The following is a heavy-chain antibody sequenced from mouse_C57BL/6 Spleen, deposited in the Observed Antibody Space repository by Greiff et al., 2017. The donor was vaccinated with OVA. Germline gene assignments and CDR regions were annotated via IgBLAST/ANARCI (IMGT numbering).Heavy chain of an antibody. J-gene: IGHJ4*01. CDR3: AGDGYYYAMDY. CDR2: IYPGSGST. Sequence: QVQLQQPGAELVKPGASVKMSCKASGYTFTTYWITWVKQRPGQGLEWIGDIYPGSGSTNYNEKFKSKATLTVDTSSSTAYMQLSSLTSEDSAVYYCAGDGYYYAMDYWGQGTSVTVSS. D-gene: IGHD2-3*01. CDR1: GYTFTTYW. V-gene: IGHV1-55*01.